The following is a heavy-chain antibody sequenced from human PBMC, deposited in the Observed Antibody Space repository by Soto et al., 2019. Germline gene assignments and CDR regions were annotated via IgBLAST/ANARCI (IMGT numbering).Heavy chain of an antibody. J-gene: IGHJ3*02. CDR2: INHSGSS. Sequence: KASETLSLTCAVYGGSFSAYYWSWIRQPPGKGLEWIGEINHSGSSNYNSSLKSRVTISVDTSKNQFSLKLSSVTAADTAVYFCARLGDTGTFDIWGQGTMVTVSS. CDR1: GGSFSAYY. CDR3: ARLGDTGTFDI. V-gene: IGHV4-34*01. D-gene: IGHD2-2*02.